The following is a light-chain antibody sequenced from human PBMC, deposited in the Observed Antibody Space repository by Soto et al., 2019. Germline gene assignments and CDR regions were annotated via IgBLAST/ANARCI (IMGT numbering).Light chain of an antibody. Sequence: QSVLTQPPSASGTPGQRVTISCSGSSSNIGSNTENWYQQLPGTAPKLLIYSNNQRPSGGPARFSGAKSGTSAALAISGLQSDEEEDYYCAAWDESLNGLVFGGGTKLTVL. V-gene: IGLV1-44*01. J-gene: IGLJ2*01. CDR3: AAWDESLNGLV. CDR2: SNN. CDR1: SSNIGSNT.